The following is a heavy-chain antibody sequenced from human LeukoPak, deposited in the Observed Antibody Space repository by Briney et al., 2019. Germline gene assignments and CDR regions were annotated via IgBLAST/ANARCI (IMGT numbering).Heavy chain of an antibody. Sequence: GGSLRLSCAASGFSLSNYWMSWVRRAPGKGLEWVANINQDGSDKYYVDSVMGRFTISKDNARNSVYLQMNSLRPEDTAIYYCAWYGVTHGLDVWGQGTTVTVSS. D-gene: IGHD3-10*01. V-gene: IGHV3-7*01. CDR3: AWYGVTHGLDV. CDR2: INQDGSDK. J-gene: IGHJ6*02. CDR1: GFSLSNYW.